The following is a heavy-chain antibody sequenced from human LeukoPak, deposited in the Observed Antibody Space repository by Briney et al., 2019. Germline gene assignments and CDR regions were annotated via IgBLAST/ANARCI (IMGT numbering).Heavy chain of an antibody. Sequence: SETLSLTCTVSGGSISSYYWSWIRQPPGKGLEWIGEINHSGSTNYNPSLKSRVTISVDTSKNQFSLKLSSVTAADTAVYYCARGWYGGYRVPRYYYYMDVWGKGTTVTVSS. CDR3: ARGWYGGYRVPRYYYYMDV. CDR2: INHSGST. V-gene: IGHV4-34*01. CDR1: GGSISSYY. J-gene: IGHJ6*03. D-gene: IGHD5-12*01.